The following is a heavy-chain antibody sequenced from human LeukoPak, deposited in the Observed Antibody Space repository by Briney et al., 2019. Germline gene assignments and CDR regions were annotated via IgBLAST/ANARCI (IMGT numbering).Heavy chain of an antibody. CDR1: GFTFSTYA. CDR3: AKEGMVRYFQH. J-gene: IGHJ1*01. Sequence: GGSLRLSCAASGFTFSTYAMHWVRQAPGKGLEWVSAISGSGGSTYYADSVKGRFTISRDNSKNTLYLQMNSLRAEDTAVYYCAKEGMVRYFQHWGQGTLVTVSS. D-gene: IGHD2-21*01. V-gene: IGHV3-23*01. CDR2: ISGSGGST.